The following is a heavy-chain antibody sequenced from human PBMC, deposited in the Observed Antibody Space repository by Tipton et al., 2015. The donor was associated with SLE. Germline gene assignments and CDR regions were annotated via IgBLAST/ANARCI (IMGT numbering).Heavy chain of an antibody. V-gene: IGHV4-59*11. CDR2: IHYTGST. CDR1: DASISGHY. CDR3: ARAMAWTGDPLHFDY. Sequence: TLSLTCTVSDASISGHYWSWIRQPPGKGLEWIGYIHYTGSTFYNPSLKSRVTMSVDTSKNQFSLKLKSVTAADTAVYFCARAMAWTGDPLHFDYWGQGSLVTVSS. D-gene: IGHD3/OR15-3a*01. J-gene: IGHJ4*02.